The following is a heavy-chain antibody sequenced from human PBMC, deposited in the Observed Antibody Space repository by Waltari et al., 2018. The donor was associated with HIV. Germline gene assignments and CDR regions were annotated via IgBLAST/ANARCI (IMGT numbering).Heavy chain of an antibody. CDR3: ARDYYDSSTYGMDV. D-gene: IGHD3-22*01. V-gene: IGHV1-69*01. J-gene: IGHJ6*02. CDR1: GGTFSSYA. CDR2: IIPIFGTA. Sequence: QVQLVQSGAEVKKPGSSVKVSCKASGGTFSSYAISWVRQAPGQGLEWMGGIIPIFGTANYAQKFQGRVTITADESTSTAYMELSSLRSEDTAVYYCARDYYDSSTYGMDVWGQGTTVTVSS.